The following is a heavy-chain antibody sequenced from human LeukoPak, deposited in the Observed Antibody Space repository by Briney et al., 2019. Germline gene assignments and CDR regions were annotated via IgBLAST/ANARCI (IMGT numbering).Heavy chain of an antibody. Sequence: GGSLRLSCVVSGFTFRNFGMHWVRQAPGKGLEWVAVIYYDGSDKYYVDSVKGRFAVSRDNSKNTLYLQMNNLRVEDTAVYHCARDRSQHYFDYWGQGALVAVSS. V-gene: IGHV3-33*01. CDR1: GFTFRNFG. CDR3: ARDRSQHYFDY. CDR2: IYYDGSDK. D-gene: IGHD5-18*01. J-gene: IGHJ4*02.